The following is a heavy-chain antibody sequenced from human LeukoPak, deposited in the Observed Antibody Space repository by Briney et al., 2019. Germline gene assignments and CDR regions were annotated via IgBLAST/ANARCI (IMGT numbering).Heavy chain of an antibody. CDR1: GGTFSGYA. D-gene: IGHD6-19*01. J-gene: IGHJ4*02. CDR3: ASRPHEYSSGWYGVDY. V-gene: IGHV1-69*13. CDR2: IIPIFGTA. Sequence: GASVKVSCKASGGTFSGYAISWVRQAPGQGLEWMGGIIPIFGTANYAQKFQGRVTITADESTSTAYMELSSLRSEDTAVYYCASRPHEYSSGWYGVDYWGQGTLVTVSS.